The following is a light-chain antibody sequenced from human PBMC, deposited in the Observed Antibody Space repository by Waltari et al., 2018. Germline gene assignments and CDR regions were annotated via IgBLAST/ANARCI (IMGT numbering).Light chain of an antibody. Sequence: DIQMTQSPSSLSASVGDRVTITCRASQPISLYLNWYQHKPGKAPELLIYTASSLQSGVPSRFSGSGSGTDFTLTIGSLQPEDFATYYCQQSYTTPWTFGQGTKVEI. CDR3: QQSYTTPWT. CDR2: TAS. J-gene: IGKJ1*01. V-gene: IGKV1-39*01. CDR1: QPISLY.